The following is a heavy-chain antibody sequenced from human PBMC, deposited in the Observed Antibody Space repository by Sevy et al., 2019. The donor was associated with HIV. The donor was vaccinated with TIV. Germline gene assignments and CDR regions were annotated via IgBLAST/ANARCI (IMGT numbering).Heavy chain of an antibody. CDR2: ISSGSTYT. Sequence: GGSLRLSCAVSGFTFSDYYMSWIRQAPGKGLEWVSDISSGSTYTKYADSVKGRFTISRDNAKNSLYLQMNSLRVGDTAVYYCSRDRRNYAGQYFDYWGQGTLVTVSS. D-gene: IGHD1-7*01. V-gene: IGHV3-11*06. CDR1: GFTFSDYY. J-gene: IGHJ4*02. CDR3: SRDRRNYAGQYFDY.